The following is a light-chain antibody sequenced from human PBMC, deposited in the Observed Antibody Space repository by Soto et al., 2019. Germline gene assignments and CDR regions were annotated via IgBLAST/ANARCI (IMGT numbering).Light chain of an antibody. Sequence: DIQMTQSPSTLSASVGDRVTITCRASQSISSWLAWYQQKPGKAPKLLIYDASSLEGGVPSRFSGSGSGTESLPTISSWNPIDFATYYCQQYNSFSRTFGQGTKVEIK. CDR1: QSISSW. CDR2: DAS. J-gene: IGKJ1*01. V-gene: IGKV1-5*01. CDR3: QQYNSFSRT.